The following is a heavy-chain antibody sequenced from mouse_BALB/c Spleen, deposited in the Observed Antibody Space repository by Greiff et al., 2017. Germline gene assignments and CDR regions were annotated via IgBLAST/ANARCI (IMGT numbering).Heavy chain of an antibody. CDR2: ISDGGSYT. J-gene: IGHJ3*01. D-gene: IGHD2-3*01. CDR1: GFTFSDYY. V-gene: IGHV5-4*02. Sequence: EVQLVESGGGLVKPGGSLKLSCAASGFTFSDYYMYWVRQTPEKRLEWVATISDGGSYTYYPDSVKGRFTISRDNAKNNLYLQMSSLKSEDTAMYYCAREIYDGYYLFAYWGQGTLVTVSA. CDR3: AREIYDGYYLFAY.